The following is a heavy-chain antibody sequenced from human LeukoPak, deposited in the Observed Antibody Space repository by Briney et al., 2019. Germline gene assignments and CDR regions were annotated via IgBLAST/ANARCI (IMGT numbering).Heavy chain of an antibody. Sequence: GGSLRLSCAASGFTFDDYDMSWVRQTPGKGLEWVSGINWNGGRTRYADSVKGRFIISRDNAKNSLYLQMNSLRAEDTALYYCARDWLVVDRYFDYWGQGTLVTVSS. D-gene: IGHD2-15*01. CDR1: GFTFDDYD. V-gene: IGHV3-20*04. CDR3: ARDWLVVDRYFDY. J-gene: IGHJ4*02. CDR2: INWNGGRT.